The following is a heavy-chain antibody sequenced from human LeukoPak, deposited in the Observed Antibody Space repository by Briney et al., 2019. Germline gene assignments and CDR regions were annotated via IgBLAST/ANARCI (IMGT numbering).Heavy chain of an antibody. Sequence: SETLSLTCAVSGGSISSGGYSWSWIRQPPGKGLEWIGYIYHSGSTYYNPSLKSRVTISVDRSKNQFSLKLNSVTAADTAVYYCARDRYGDHTYFDYWGQGTLVTVSS. J-gene: IGHJ4*02. CDR2: IYHSGST. V-gene: IGHV4-30-2*01. CDR1: GGSISSGGYS. D-gene: IGHD4-17*01. CDR3: ARDRYGDHTYFDY.